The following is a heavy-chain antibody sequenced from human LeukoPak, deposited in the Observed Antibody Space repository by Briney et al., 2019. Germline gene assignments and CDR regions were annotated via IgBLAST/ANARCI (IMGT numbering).Heavy chain of an antibody. CDR3: ARDYFDSSASA. J-gene: IGHJ5*02. D-gene: IGHD3-22*01. CDR1: GLTFSTCN. Sequence: GGSLRLFCAASGLTFSTCNINWVRQAPGLGPEWISYISSSNSIYSADAVKVRFPISRANAQNSLYLRMTSRRAEDTAVYYCARDYFDSSASACGQGTLVTVSS. V-gene: IGHV3-48*04. CDR2: ISSSNSI.